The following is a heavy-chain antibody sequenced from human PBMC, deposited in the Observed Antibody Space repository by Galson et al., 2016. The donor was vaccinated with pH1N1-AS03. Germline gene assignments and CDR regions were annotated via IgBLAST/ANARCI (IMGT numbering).Heavy chain of an antibody. Sequence: SETLSLTCTVSGGSISSYYWSWIRQPPGKRLEWIGYIFYNGTTNYNPSLKSRVTISVDTSKNRFSLKLTSVTAADTAVYYCARFPDYGDDVGYWGQGTLVTVSS. V-gene: IGHV4-59*08. D-gene: IGHD4-17*01. CDR3: ARFPDYGDDVGY. J-gene: IGHJ4*02. CDR1: GGSISSYY. CDR2: IFYNGTT.